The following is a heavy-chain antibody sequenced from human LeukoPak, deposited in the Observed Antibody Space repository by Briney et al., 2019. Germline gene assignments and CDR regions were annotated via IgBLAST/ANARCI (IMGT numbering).Heavy chain of an antibody. Sequence: ASVKVSCKASGYTFTSYDINWVRQATGRGLEWMGWMNPNSGNTGYAQKFQGRVTITRNTSISTAYMELSSLRSEDTAVYYCARTYGWHGYYFDYWGQGTLVTVSS. CDR3: ARTYGWHGYYFDY. D-gene: IGHD6-19*01. CDR1: GYTFTSYD. CDR2: MNPNSGNT. V-gene: IGHV1-8*03. J-gene: IGHJ4*02.